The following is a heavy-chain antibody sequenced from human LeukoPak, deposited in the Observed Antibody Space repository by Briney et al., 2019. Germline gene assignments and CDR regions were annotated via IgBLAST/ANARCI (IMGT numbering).Heavy chain of an antibody. CDR3: ARERKARYCSSTSCYGHYYGMDV. CDR2: IIPIFGTA. Sequence: SVKVSCKASGGTFSSYAISWVRQAPGQGLEWMGGIIPIFGTANYAQKFHGRVTITADKSTSTAYMELSSLRSEDTAVYYCARERKARYCSSTSCYGHYYGMDVWGKGTTVTVSS. D-gene: IGHD2-2*01. J-gene: IGHJ6*04. CDR1: GGTFSSYA. V-gene: IGHV1-69*06.